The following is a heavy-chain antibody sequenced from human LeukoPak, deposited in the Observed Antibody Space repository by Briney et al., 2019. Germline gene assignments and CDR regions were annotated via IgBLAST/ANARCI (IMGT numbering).Heavy chain of an antibody. CDR1: GFTFSNTY. V-gene: IGHV3-21*06. CDR3: ARVVNGYVDY. CDR2: ISASSNYI. J-gene: IGHJ4*02. D-gene: IGHD2-8*01. Sequence: GGSLRLSCAASGFTFSNTYMNWVRQAPGKGLKWVSFISASSNYIYYADSVKGRFTISRDDAQNSLYLQMNSLRAEDTAVYFCARVVNGYVDYWGQGTLVTVSS.